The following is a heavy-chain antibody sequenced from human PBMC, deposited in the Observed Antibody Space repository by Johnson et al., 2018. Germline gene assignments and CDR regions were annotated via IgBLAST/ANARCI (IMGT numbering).Heavy chain of an antibody. CDR1: EFPFTIYW. V-gene: IGHV3-7*01. CDR2: INQDGREK. CDR3: ARDSGRRAVDL. J-gene: IGHJ3*01. Sequence: VQLVESGGGLVQPGGSLGLSCEASEFPFTIYWMSWVRQTPEKGLAWVAKINQDGREKYFVASGKGQFSISSDNAKKSLYLQMDSLRAEYTAVYYCARDSGRRAVDLWGQGTVVTVSS.